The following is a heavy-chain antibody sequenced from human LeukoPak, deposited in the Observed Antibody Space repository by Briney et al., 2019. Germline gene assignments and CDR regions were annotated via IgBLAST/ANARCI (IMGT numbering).Heavy chain of an antibody. CDR1: GGSFSGYY. V-gene: IGHV4-34*01. J-gene: IGHJ4*02. D-gene: IGHD5-24*01. Sequence: SETLSLTCAVYGGSFSGYYWSWIRQPPGKGLEWIGEINHSGSTNYNPSLKSRVTISVDTSKNQFSLQLNSVTPEDTAVYYCANVEMLTWGQGTLVTVSS. CDR2: INHSGST. CDR3: ANVEMLT.